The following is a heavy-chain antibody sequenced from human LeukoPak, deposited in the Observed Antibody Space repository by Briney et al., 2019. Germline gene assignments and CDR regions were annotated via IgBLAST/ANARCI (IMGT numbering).Heavy chain of an antibody. Sequence: SETLSLTCTVSGYFISSGYYWGWIRQPPVKGLEWIGSIYHSGSTYYNPSLKSRVTISVDTSKNQFSLKLSSVTAADTAVYYCARDPYCSGGSCYSEIGTGFDYWGQGTLVTVSS. CDR3: ARDPYCSGGSCYSEIGTGFDY. CDR1: GYFISSGYY. J-gene: IGHJ4*02. V-gene: IGHV4-38-2*02. D-gene: IGHD2-15*01. CDR2: IYHSGST.